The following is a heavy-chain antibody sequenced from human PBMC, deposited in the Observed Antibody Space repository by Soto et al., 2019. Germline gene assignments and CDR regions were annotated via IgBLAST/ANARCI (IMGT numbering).Heavy chain of an antibody. Sequence: SGPTLVNPTQTLTLTCTFSGFSLSTSGVGVGWIRQPPGKALEWLALIYWDDDKRYSPSLKSRLTITKDTSKNQVVLTMTNMDPVDTATYYCAHIIGYCISTSCSTFDYWGQGTLVTVSS. D-gene: IGHD2-2*03. CDR1: GFSLSTSGVG. V-gene: IGHV2-5*02. CDR2: IYWDDDK. CDR3: AHIIGYCISTSCSTFDY. J-gene: IGHJ4*02.